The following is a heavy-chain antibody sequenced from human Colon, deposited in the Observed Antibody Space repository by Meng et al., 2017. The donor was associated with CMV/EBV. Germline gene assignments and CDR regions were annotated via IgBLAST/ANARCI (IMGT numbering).Heavy chain of an antibody. D-gene: IGHD6-6*01. CDR1: GGSFTNYY. V-gene: IGHV4-34*01. CDR3: ARGWVRDRSSLHFDY. CDR2: INHSGTT. J-gene: IGHJ4*02. Sequence: QAHLQEGGAGMLKPSETLSLTCALYGGSFTNYYWSWIRQPPGKGLEWIAEINHSGTTYYNPSLKSRVTLSLDSSTNQFSLKLSSVTAADAAIYYCARGWVRDRSSLHFDYWGQGTLVTVSS.